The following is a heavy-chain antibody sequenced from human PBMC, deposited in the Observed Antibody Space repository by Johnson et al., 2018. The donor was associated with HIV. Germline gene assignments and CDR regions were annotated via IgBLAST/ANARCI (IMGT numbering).Heavy chain of an antibody. Sequence: VQLVESGGGLVKPGGSLRLSCRASGFPFSNAWMNWVRQAPGKGLEWVGRLKSKTDGGTTDYAAPVKGRFTISRDDSKNTLYLQMNSLKTEDTAVYYCARSYYDYVWGSYNTYYPGTPAVYAFDIWGQGTMVTVSS. CDR2: LKSKTDGGTT. V-gene: IGHV3-15*01. D-gene: IGHD3-16*01. J-gene: IGHJ3*02. CDR3: ARSYYDYVWGSYNTYYPGTPAVYAFDI. CDR1: GFPFSNAW.